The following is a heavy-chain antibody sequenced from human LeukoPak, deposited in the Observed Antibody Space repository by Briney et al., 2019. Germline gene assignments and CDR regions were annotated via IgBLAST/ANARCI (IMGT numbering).Heavy chain of an antibody. D-gene: IGHD3-16*02. V-gene: IGHV3-30*03. CDR2: ISFDGSNE. J-gene: IGHJ6*02. CDR1: GFTFSSYG. Sequence: GGSLRLSCAASGFTFSSYGMHSVRQSPGRGLEWVSFISFDGSNEFYADSLKGRFTISRDNSKDTLYLQMDSLRTEDTALYYCAREEHDYVWGSYRYYYYYGIDVWGQGTTVTVSS. CDR3: AREEHDYVWGSYRYYYYYGIDV.